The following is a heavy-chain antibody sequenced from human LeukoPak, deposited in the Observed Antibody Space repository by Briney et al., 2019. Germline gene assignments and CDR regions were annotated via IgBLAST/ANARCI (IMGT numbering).Heavy chain of an antibody. CDR2: MNPNSGNT. CDR1: GYTFTSYD. Sequence: ASVKVSCKASGYTFTSYDINWVRQATGQGLEWMGWMNPNSGNTGYAQKFQGRVTMTRNTSISTAYMEPSSLRSEDTAVYYCARMLRYSARYFDYWGQGTLVTVSS. J-gene: IGHJ4*02. D-gene: IGHD3-9*01. CDR3: ARMLRYSARYFDY. V-gene: IGHV1-8*01.